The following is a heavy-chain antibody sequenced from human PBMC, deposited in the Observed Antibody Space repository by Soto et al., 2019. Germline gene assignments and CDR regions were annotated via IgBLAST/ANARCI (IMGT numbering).Heavy chain of an antibody. J-gene: IGHJ4*02. D-gene: IGHD5-12*01. CDR2: ISGSGGST. V-gene: IGHV3-23*01. Sequence: EVRLLESGGGLIQPGGSLSLSCAASGFTFSGYVMSWVRQAPGTGLEWVSGISGSGGSTYYADSVKGRFTISRDNSKNTVYLQMNSLRAEDTAEYFCAKDNSPYSGYNSFDHWGQGTFVAVSS. CDR1: GFTFSGYV. CDR3: AKDNSPYSGYNSFDH.